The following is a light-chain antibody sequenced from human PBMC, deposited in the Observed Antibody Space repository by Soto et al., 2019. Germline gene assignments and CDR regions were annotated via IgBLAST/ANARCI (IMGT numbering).Light chain of an antibody. J-gene: IGKJ2*01. CDR3: QQYDNLPYT. CDR1: HDISNS. Sequence: DIQMTQSPSSLSASIGDRVTITCQASHDISNSLNWYQQKPGKAPKVLIYAASNLETGVPSRFSGSGSGTHFTFAISSLQPADVAIYYCQQYDNLPYTFGQGTKV. V-gene: IGKV1-33*01. CDR2: AAS.